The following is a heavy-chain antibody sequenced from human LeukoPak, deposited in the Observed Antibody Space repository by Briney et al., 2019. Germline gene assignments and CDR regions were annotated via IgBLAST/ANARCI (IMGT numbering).Heavy chain of an antibody. CDR3: MGSAVAGRGY. CDR2: IYYSGGT. CDR1: GGSISSYY. D-gene: IGHD6-19*01. V-gene: IGHV4-59*01. Sequence: PSETLSLTCTVSGGSISSYYWSWIRQPPGKGLEWIGYIYYSGGTNYNPSLKSRVTISVDTSKNQFSLKLSSVTAADTAVYYCMGSAVAGRGYWGQGTLVTVSS. J-gene: IGHJ4*02.